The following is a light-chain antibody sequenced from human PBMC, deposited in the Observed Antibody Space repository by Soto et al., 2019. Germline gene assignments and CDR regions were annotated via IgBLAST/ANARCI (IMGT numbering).Light chain of an antibody. CDR3: QQTYSSPYT. CDR1: QTISPS. V-gene: IGKV1-39*01. J-gene: IGKJ2*01. CDR2: AAS. Sequence: DIQMTQSPSSLSASVGDSVTITCRASQTISPSLNWYKHKPGKAPKLLIFAASFLHSGVPSRFTVSGSGTDFTLTISGLQPEDVATYYCQQTYSSPYTFGQGTNLQIK.